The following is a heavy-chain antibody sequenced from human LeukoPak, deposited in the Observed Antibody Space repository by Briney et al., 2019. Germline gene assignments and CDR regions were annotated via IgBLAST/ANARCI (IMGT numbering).Heavy chain of an antibody. D-gene: IGHD2-2*01. Sequence: GGSLRLSCAASGFTFSSYGMHWVRQAPGKGLEWVAFIRYDGSNKYYADSVKGRFTISRDNSKNTLYLQMNSLRAEDTAVHYCAKSGGYGYCSSTSCLLNWFDPWGQGTLVTVSS. J-gene: IGHJ5*02. CDR3: AKSGGYGYCSSTSCLLNWFDP. V-gene: IGHV3-30*02. CDR1: GFTFSSYG. CDR2: IRYDGSNK.